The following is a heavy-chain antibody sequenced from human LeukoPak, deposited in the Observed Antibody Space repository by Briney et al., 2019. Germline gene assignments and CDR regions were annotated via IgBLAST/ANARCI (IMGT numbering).Heavy chain of an antibody. Sequence: GSLLLSCVASGFNFNYYDMNCVRRAPGKGLEWVSSISSKSTYIYSADSTKGRFTISRDNANNSVFLQMSSLSPEDTAVYYCARRGGLSSGRGFDHWGQGTLVTVSS. V-gene: IGHV3-21*01. CDR1: GFNFNYYD. D-gene: IGHD3-16*01. J-gene: IGHJ4*02. CDR3: ARRGGLSSGRGFDH. CDR2: ISSKSTYI.